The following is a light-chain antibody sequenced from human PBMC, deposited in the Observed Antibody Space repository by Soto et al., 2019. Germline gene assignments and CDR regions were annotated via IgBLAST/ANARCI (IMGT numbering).Light chain of an antibody. Sequence: DIVMTQSPGSLSVSPGERATLSCKASQSVSSNLAWYQQKHGQAPRLVIYGASTRATGISARFSGSGSGTEFTLTISSLQSEDSAVYYCQQYYVWPLTFGPGTKVDI. CDR3: QQYYVWPLT. CDR1: QSVSSN. CDR2: GAS. J-gene: IGKJ3*01. V-gene: IGKV3-15*01.